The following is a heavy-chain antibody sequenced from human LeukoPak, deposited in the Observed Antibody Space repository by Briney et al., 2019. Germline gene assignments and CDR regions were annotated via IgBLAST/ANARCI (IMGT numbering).Heavy chain of an antibody. CDR3: AKFLDIVVVPAAGPDYGMDV. Sequence: GGSLRLSCAASGFTFSSYAMSWVRQAPGKGLEWVSAISGSGGSTYYADSVKGRFTISKDNSKNTLYLQMNSLRAEDTAVYYCAKFLDIVVVPAAGPDYGMDVWGQGTTVTVSS. D-gene: IGHD2-2*01. J-gene: IGHJ6*02. V-gene: IGHV3-23*01. CDR2: ISGSGGST. CDR1: GFTFSSYA.